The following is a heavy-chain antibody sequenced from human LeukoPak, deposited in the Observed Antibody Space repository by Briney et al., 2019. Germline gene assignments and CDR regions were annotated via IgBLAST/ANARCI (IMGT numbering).Heavy chain of an antibody. D-gene: IGHD3-10*01. V-gene: IGHV4-39*01. Sequence: SETLSLTCTFSCGSISSSSYYWGWIRQPPGKGLEWIGSIYYSGSTYYNPSLKSRVTISVDTSKNQFSLKLSSVTAADTAVYYCARPRRHYYGSRGDDWFDPWGQGTLVTVSS. CDR2: IYYSGST. CDR1: CGSISSSSYY. CDR3: ARPRRHYYGSRGDDWFDP. J-gene: IGHJ5*02.